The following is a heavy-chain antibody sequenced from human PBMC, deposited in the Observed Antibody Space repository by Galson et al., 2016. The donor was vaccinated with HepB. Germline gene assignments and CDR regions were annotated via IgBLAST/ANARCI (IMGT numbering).Heavy chain of an antibody. V-gene: IGHV3-30-3*01. Sequence: SLRLSCAASGFTFSNYAMHWVRQAPGKGLEWVAVISYDGSYKNYADSVKGRFTISRDNSKNTLYLQMNSLRAEDTAVYYCARVGDDNNTWIQLWSNYYYYGMDVWGQGTTVTVSS. J-gene: IGHJ6*02. CDR2: ISYDGSYK. CDR1: GFTFSNYA. CDR3: ARVGDDNNTWIQLWSNYYYYGMDV. D-gene: IGHD5-18*01.